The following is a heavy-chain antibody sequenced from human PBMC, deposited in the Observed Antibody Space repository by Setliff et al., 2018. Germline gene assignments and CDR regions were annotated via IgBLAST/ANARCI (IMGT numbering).Heavy chain of an antibody. J-gene: IGHJ5*02. D-gene: IGHD3-10*01. V-gene: IGHV4-4*02. Sequence: SETLSLTCAVSGGSISSSNWWSWVRQPPGKGLEWIGEINHSGSTNYNPPLKSRVTISVDTSKNQFSLNLSSVTAADTAVYYCARHHRGVIISWFDPWGQGTLVTVSS. CDR2: INHSGST. CDR1: GGSISSSNW. CDR3: ARHHRGVIISWFDP.